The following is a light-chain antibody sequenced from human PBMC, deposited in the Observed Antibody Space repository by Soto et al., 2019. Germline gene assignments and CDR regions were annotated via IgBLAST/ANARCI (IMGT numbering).Light chain of an antibody. CDR1: QGISSW. CDR2: AAS. J-gene: IGKJ2*01. V-gene: IGKV1-12*01. CDR3: QQANSFPYT. Sequence: DIQMTQSPSSVSASVGDRVTITCRASQGISSWLVWYQQKPGKAPKLMISAASSLQSGGPSRFSGSGSGTDFTLTISSLQPEDFATYYCQQANSFPYTFGQGTKLEIK.